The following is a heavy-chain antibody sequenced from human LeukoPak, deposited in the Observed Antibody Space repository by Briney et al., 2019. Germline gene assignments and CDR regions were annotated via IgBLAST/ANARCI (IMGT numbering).Heavy chain of an antibody. CDR2: IYTSGST. D-gene: IGHD3-3*01. V-gene: IGHV4-4*07. J-gene: IGHJ6*02. CDR3: AGITIFGVVISADV. Sequence: SETLSLTCTVSGGSISSYYWSWIRQPAGKGLEWIGRIYTSGSTNYNPSLKSRVTISVDTSKNQFSLKLSSVTAADTAVYYCAGITIFGVVISADVWGQGTTVTVSS. CDR1: GGSISSYY.